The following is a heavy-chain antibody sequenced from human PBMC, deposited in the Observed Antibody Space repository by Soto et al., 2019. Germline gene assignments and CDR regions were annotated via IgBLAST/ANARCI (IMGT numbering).Heavy chain of an antibody. V-gene: IGHV4-61*01. CDR2: IYYSGIT. Sequence: SETLSLTCTVSGGSVSRGIYYWSWIGQPPGKGLERIGYIYYSGITNYNPSLKSRVTISVDTSKNQFALKMSSVTAADTAVYYWARAKRDTYYYDSSGYYPYYYYYGMDVWGQGTMVTVSS. J-gene: IGHJ6*02. D-gene: IGHD3-22*01. CDR1: GGSVSRGIYY. CDR3: ARAKRDTYYYDSSGYYPYYYYYGMDV.